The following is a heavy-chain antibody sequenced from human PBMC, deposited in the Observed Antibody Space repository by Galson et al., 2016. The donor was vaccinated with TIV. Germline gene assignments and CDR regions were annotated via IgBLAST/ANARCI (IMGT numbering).Heavy chain of an antibody. CDR2: INPNGDDT. D-gene: IGHD5-18*01. CDR3: ARGFNYGFDFYYGMDV. Sequence: SVKVSCKASGCPFTAYYIHWVRQAPGQGPEWMGWINPNGDDTNYAQRFQGRVSMTRDTSISTAYMELSRLGSDDTAVFFCARGFNYGFDFYYGMDVWGQGTTVTVSS. J-gene: IGHJ6*02. V-gene: IGHV1-2*02. CDR1: GCPFTAYY.